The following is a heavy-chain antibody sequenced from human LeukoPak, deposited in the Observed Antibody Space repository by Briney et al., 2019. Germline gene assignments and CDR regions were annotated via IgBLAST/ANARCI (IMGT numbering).Heavy chain of an antibody. CDR3: ARAPSMLRGVDIVWGWYFDL. CDR1: GFTFSSYA. D-gene: IGHD3-10*01. CDR2: ISGSGGST. V-gene: IGHV3-23*01. J-gene: IGHJ2*01. Sequence: GGSLRLSCAASGFTFSSYAMSWVRQAPGKGLEWVSAISGSGGSTYYADSVKGRFTVSRDISTNTLYLQMNSLRAEDTAVYSCARAPSMLRGVDIVWGWYFDLWGRGTLVTVSS.